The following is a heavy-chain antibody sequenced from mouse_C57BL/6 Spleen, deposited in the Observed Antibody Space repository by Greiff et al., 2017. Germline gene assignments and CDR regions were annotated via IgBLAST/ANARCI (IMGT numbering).Heavy chain of an antibody. V-gene: IGHV10-1*01. J-gene: IGHJ3*01. CDR2: IRSKSNNYAT. D-gene: IGHD4-1*01. CDR3: VTGSFAY. CDR1: GFSFNTYA. Sequence: EVMLVESGGGLVQPKGSLKLSCAASGFSFNTYAKNWVRQAPGKGLEWVARIRSKSNNYATYYADSVKDRFTISRDDSESMLYLQMNNLKTEDTAMYYCVTGSFAYWGQGTLVTVSA.